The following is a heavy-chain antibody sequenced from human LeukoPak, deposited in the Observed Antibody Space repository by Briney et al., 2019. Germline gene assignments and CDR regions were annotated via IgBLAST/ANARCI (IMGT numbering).Heavy chain of an antibody. CDR3: STGNVVLNDY. CDR2: IKSKTDGGTR. V-gene: IGHV3-15*07. CDR1: GLTFSDAW. D-gene: IGHD2-15*01. Sequence: GGSLTLSCAASGLTFSDAWMSWVRQVPGKGLEWVGRIKSKTDGGTREYAAPVKGRFTISRDDSKRTLYLQMNSLKTEDTALYYCSTGNVVLNDYWGQGTRVTVSS. J-gene: IGHJ4*01.